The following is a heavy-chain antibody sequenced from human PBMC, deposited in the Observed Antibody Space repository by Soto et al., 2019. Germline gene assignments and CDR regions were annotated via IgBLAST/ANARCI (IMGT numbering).Heavy chain of an antibody. D-gene: IGHD5-18*01. V-gene: IGHV3-21*06. J-gene: IGHJ4*02. Sequence: EVQLVESGGGLVRPGGSLRVSCTSSGFTFSSYTMSWVRQAPGKGLEWVSSISSSSNYIKYADSVKGRFTISRDSATNSLFLEMNDLRAGDTAVYFCAKAGRSYSYGPPIHFDSWGQGTHVTVSS. CDR2: ISSSSNYI. CDR1: GFTFSSYT. CDR3: AKAGRSYSYGPPIHFDS.